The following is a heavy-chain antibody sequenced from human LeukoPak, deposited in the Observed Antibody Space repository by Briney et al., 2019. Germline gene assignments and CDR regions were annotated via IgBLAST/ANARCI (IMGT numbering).Heavy chain of an antibody. V-gene: IGHV3-30*18. CDR2: ISYDGSNK. D-gene: IGHD6-13*01. CDR1: GFTFSSYG. CDR3: AKDVGTAAAGTAEFDY. J-gene: IGHJ4*02. Sequence: PERSLRLSCAASGFTFSSYGMHWVRQAPGKGLEWVAVISYDGSNKYYADSVKGRFTISRDNSKNTLYLQMNSLRAEDTAVYYCAKDVGTAAAGTAEFDYWGQGTLVTVSS.